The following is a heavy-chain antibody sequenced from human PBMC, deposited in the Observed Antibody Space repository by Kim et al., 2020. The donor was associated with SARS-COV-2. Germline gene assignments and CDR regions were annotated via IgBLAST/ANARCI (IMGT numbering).Heavy chain of an antibody. D-gene: IGHD2-2*02. Sequence: GRFTISRDDSKNTAYLQMNSLKTEDTAVYYCTRTTLPAAIRDIYYYGMDVWGQGTTVTVSS. J-gene: IGHJ6*02. CDR3: TRTTLPAAIRDIYYYGMDV. V-gene: IGHV3-73*01.